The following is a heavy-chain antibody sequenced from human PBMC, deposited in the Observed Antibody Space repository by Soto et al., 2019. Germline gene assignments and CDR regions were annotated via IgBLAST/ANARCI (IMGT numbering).Heavy chain of an antibody. Sequence: QIQLVQSGAEVKKPGASVKVSCRASGYTFTGYYLYWVRQAPGQGLEWMGWVNPISGDTNYAQKFQDRVIMTRDRSITTVHMELSRLRSDDTAVYYCAREEGFRITMDRGRWFDPWGQATLVTVSS. CDR1: GYTFTGYY. V-gene: IGHV1-2*02. D-gene: IGHD3-10*01. J-gene: IGHJ5*02. CDR2: VNPISGDT. CDR3: AREEGFRITMDRGRWFDP.